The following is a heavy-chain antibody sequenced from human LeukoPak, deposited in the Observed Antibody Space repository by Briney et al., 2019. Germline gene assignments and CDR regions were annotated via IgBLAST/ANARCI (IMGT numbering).Heavy chain of an antibody. CDR3: AKSIAVAGTDAFDI. V-gene: IGHV3-30*18. D-gene: IGHD6-19*01. CDR1: GXTFSSYG. Sequence: PGRSLRLSCAASGXTFSSYGVHWVRQAPGKGLEWVAVISYDGSNKYYADSVKGRFTISRDNSKNTLYLQMNSLGAEDTAVYYCAKSIAVAGTDAFDIWGQGTMVTVSS. J-gene: IGHJ3*02. CDR2: ISYDGSNK.